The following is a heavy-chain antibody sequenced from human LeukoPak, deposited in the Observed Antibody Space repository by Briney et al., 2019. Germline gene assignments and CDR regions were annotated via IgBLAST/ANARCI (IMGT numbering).Heavy chain of an antibody. J-gene: IGHJ4*02. CDR3: ARDYSSSWDTFDF. CDR1: GFTVSSNY. Sequence: GGSLRLSCAASGFTVSSNYMNWVRQAPGKGLEWVSSIISSNYIYYADSVKGRFTISRDNAKNSLYLQMNSLRAEDTAVYYCARDYSSSWDTFDFWGQGTLVTVSS. V-gene: IGHV3-69-1*02. CDR2: IISSNYI. D-gene: IGHD6-13*01.